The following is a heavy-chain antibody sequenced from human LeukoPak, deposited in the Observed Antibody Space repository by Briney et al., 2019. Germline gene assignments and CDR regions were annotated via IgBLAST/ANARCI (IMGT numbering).Heavy chain of an antibody. Sequence: ASVKLSCTAAGYTFTSYYMHWVRQAPGQGLEWMGLFNPSGGSASYAQKVQGRVTMTRDTSTSTVYMELSSLRSEDTAVYYCARDWPTMGDSFDVWGQGTMVTVST. CDR1: GYTFTSYY. CDR3: ARDWPTMGDSFDV. V-gene: IGHV1-46*03. CDR2: FNPSGGSA. J-gene: IGHJ3*01. D-gene: IGHD3-10*01.